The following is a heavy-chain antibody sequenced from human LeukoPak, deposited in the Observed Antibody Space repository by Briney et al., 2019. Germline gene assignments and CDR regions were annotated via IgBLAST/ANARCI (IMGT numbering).Heavy chain of an antibody. CDR2: INPNSGGT. V-gene: IGHV1-2*02. CDR3: ATERSSSSGGGFDY. Sequence: GASVKVSCKASGYIFSSYTINWVRQAPGQGLEWMGWINPNSGGTNYAQKFQGRVTMTRDTSISTAYMELSSLRSEDTAVYYCATERSSSSGGGFDYWGQGTLVTVSS. CDR1: GYIFSSYT. D-gene: IGHD6-6*01. J-gene: IGHJ4*02.